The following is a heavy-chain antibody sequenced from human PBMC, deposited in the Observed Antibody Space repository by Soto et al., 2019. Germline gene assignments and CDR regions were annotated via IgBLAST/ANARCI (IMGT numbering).Heavy chain of an antibody. CDR3: TTGGDYDYYYMDV. CDR1: GFTFSNAW. Sequence: GGSLRLSCAASGFTFSNAWMSWVRQAPGKGLEWVGRIKSKTDGGTTDYAAPVKGRFTISRDDSKNTLYLQMNSLKTEDTAVYYCTTGGDYDYYYMDVWGKGTTVTVSS. D-gene: IGHD4-17*01. J-gene: IGHJ6*03. V-gene: IGHV3-15*01. CDR2: IKSKTDGGTT.